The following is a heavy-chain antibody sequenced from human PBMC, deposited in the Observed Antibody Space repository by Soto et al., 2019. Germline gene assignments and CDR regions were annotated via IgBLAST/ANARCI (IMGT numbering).Heavy chain of an antibody. CDR1: GFTFSSHG. J-gene: IGHJ4*02. CDR2: IWYDGSKK. D-gene: IGHD2-15*01. Sequence: QVQVVESGGGVVQPGRSLRLSCAASGFTFSSHGMHWVRQAPGKGLEWVAVIWYDGSKKYYADSVKGRLTISRDNSKNTLYLQMDGLRAEDTAVYYCARFTAYSSGEGLDYWGQGTLVTVSS. V-gene: IGHV3-33*01. CDR3: ARFTAYSSGEGLDY.